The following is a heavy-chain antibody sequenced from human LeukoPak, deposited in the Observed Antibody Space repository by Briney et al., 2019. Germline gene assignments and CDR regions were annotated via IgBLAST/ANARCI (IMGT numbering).Heavy chain of an antibody. CDR2: IYYSGST. Sequence: SETLSLTCTVSGGSISSYYWSWIRQPPGKGLEWIGYIYYSGSTNYNPSLKSRVTMSVDTSKNQFSLKLSSVTAADTAVYYCARGGGYYDSSGDYYYYGMDVWGQGTTVTVSS. CDR3: ARGGGYYDSSGDYYYYGMDV. V-gene: IGHV4-59*12. D-gene: IGHD3-22*01. CDR1: GGSISSYY. J-gene: IGHJ6*02.